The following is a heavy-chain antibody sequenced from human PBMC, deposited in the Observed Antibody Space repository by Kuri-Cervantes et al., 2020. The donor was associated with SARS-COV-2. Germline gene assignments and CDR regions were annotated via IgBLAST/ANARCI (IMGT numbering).Heavy chain of an antibody. CDR2: ISWDGGST. V-gene: IGHV3-43*01. Sequence: GESLKISCATSGFTFGNYFMHWVRQRPGKGLEWVSLISWDGGSTYYADSVKARFTISRDNSKDSLFLQMNSLRSEDTAFYYCSSGGSQREWYYWGQGTLVTVSS. D-gene: IGHD3-16*01. CDR1: GFTFGNYF. CDR3: SSGGSQREWYY. J-gene: IGHJ4*02.